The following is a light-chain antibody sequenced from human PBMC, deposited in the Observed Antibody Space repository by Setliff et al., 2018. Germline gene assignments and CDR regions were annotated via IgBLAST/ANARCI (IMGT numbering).Light chain of an antibody. CDR3: QSYDSSLNYV. CDR1: SSNIGAGYD. CDR2: GNS. Sequence: QSALTQPPSVSGAPGQRVTISCTRSSSNIGAGYDVHWYQQLPGTAPKLLIYGNSNRPSGVPDRFSGSKSGTSASLAITGLQAEDEADYYCQSYDSSLNYVFGTGTKVTVL. J-gene: IGLJ1*01. V-gene: IGLV1-40*01.